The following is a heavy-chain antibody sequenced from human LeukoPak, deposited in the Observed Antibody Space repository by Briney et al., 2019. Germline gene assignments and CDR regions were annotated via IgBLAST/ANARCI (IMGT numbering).Heavy chain of an antibody. J-gene: IGHJ4*02. CDR3: ARPLTGYSYFDY. CDR1: VGSPSTSPSY. D-gene: IGHD3-9*01. Sequence: PETLSLTSSLPVGSPSTSPSYWGWIRQPPGNGLEWLGSVYYSGSTSDTLPLKSRVTISVDTSKNQFSLKLNSVTAADTAVYFCARPLTGYSYFDYWGQGTLVTVSS. CDR2: VYYSGST. V-gene: IGHV4-39*01.